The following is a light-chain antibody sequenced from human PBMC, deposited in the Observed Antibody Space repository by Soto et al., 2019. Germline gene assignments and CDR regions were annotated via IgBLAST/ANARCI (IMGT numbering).Light chain of an antibody. V-gene: IGKV4-1*01. Sequence: DIVMTQSPDSLAVYLGERATINCKSSQSVLYSSNNKNYLAWYQQKPGQPPRLLIYWASTRESGVPDRFSGSGSGTDFTLTISSLQAEDVAVYYCQQYSNTPQSFGQGTKVEIK. CDR3: QQYSNTPQS. J-gene: IGKJ1*01. CDR1: QSVLYSSNNKNY. CDR2: WAS.